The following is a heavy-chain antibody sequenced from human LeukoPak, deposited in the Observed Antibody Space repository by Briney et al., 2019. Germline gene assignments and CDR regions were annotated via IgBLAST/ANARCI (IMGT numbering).Heavy chain of an antibody. J-gene: IGHJ4*02. D-gene: IGHD2-21*02. Sequence: SETLSLTCAVSGGSISRYYWSWIRQPPGKGLEWIGSIYYTGSTYYNPSLKSRVTISVDTSKNQFSLKLTSVTAADTAVYYCARHGHHGDHDYWGQGTLVTVSS. V-gene: IGHV4-59*05. CDR1: GGSISRYY. CDR2: IYYTGST. CDR3: ARHGHHGDHDY.